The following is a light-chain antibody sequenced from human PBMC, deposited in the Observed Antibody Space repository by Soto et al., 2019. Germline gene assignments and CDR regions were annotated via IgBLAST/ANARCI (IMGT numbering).Light chain of an antibody. V-gene: IGLV2-14*01. CDR3: GSYTSSDTPFV. Sequence: QSVLAQPSCVSGSPGQSITISCTGTSTDVGGYNYVSWYQHHPGKGPKLIIYEVNNRPSGVSDRFSGSKSGNKASLTISNLEAEDESDYYCGSYTSSDTPFVFGTGTKVTVL. J-gene: IGLJ1*01. CDR1: STDVGGYNY. CDR2: EVN.